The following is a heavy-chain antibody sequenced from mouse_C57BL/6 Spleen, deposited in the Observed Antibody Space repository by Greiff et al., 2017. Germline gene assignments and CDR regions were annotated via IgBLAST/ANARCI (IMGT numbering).Heavy chain of an antibody. Sequence: EVKLEESGGGLVQPGGSMKLSCVASGFTFSNYWMNWVRQSPEKGLEWVAQIRLKSANYATHYAESVKGRFTISRDDSKSSVYLQMNNLRAEDTGIYYCTEGGTFAYWGQGTLVTVSA. D-gene: IGHD1-1*02. CDR1: GFTFSNYW. CDR3: TEGGTFAY. V-gene: IGHV6-3*01. J-gene: IGHJ3*01. CDR2: IRLKSANYAT.